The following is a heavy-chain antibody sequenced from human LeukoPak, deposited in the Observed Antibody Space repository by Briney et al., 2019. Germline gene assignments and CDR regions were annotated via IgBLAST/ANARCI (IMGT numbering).Heavy chain of an antibody. CDR3: ARGRCSSTSCYTKIYSYFDY. Sequence: SETLSLTCAVYGGSFSGYYWSWIRQPPGKGLEWIGEINHSGSTNYNPSLKSRVTISVDTSKNQFSLKLSSVTGADTAVYYCARGRCSSTSCYTKIYSYFDYWGQGTLVTVSS. V-gene: IGHV4-34*01. CDR2: INHSGST. CDR1: GGSFSGYY. D-gene: IGHD2-2*02. J-gene: IGHJ4*02.